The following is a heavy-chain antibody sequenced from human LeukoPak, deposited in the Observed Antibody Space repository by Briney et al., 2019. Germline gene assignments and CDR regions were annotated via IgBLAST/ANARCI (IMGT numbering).Heavy chain of an antibody. Sequence: SETLSLTCTVSGGSISSYYWSWIRQPPGKGLEWIGYIYYSGSTNYNPSLKSRVTISVDTSKNQFSLKLSSVTAADTAVYYCARGVITMVRGVTPGRYYMDVWGKGTTVTVSS. D-gene: IGHD3-10*01. CDR1: GGSISSYY. CDR2: IYYSGST. CDR3: ARGVITMVRGVTPGRYYMDV. V-gene: IGHV4-59*12. J-gene: IGHJ6*03.